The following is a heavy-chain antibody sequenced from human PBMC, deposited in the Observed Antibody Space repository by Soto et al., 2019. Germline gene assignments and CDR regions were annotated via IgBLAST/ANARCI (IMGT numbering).Heavy chain of an antibody. CDR3: ARGATTAAHYYYYGMDV. D-gene: IGHD4-17*01. V-gene: IGHV4-34*01. J-gene: IGHJ6*02. Sequence: SETLSLTCTVYGGSFSGYYWSWIRQPPGKGLDWIGEINHSGSTSYNPSLKSRVTISVDTSKNQFSLKLSSVTAADTAVYFCARGATTAAHYYYYGMDVWGQGTTVTVSS. CDR2: INHSGST. CDR1: GGSFSGYY.